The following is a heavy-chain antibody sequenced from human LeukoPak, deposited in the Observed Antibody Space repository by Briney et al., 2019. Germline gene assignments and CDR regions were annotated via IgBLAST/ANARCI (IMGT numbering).Heavy chain of an antibody. CDR2: INPSGGST. CDR1: GYTFTGYY. Sequence: ASVKVSCKASGYTFTGYYMHWVRQAPGQGLEWMGWINPSGGSTSYAQKFQGRVTMTRDMSTSTVYMELSSLRSEDTAVYYCAMISGSYYSGYYYYMDVWGKGTTVTVSS. J-gene: IGHJ6*03. CDR3: AMISGSYYSGYYYYMDV. V-gene: IGHV1-46*01. D-gene: IGHD1-26*01.